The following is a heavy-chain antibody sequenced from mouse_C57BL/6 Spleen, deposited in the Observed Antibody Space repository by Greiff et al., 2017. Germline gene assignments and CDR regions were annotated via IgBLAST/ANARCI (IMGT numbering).Heavy chain of an antibody. CDR3: ARSYDYDGRFDY. J-gene: IGHJ2*01. D-gene: IGHD2-4*01. CDR1: GYTFTTYP. CDR2: FHPYNDDT. Sequence: VKLVESGAELVKPGASVKMSCKASGYTFTTYPIEWMKQNHGKSLEWIGNFHPYNDDTKYNEKFKGKATLTVEKSSSTVYLELSRLTSDDSAVYYCARSYDYDGRFDYWGQGTTLTVSS. V-gene: IGHV1-47*01.